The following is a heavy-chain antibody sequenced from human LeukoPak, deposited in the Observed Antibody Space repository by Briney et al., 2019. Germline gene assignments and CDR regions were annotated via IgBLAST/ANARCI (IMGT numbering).Heavy chain of an antibody. D-gene: IGHD3-16*01. CDR1: GGSISSGDYY. Sequence: NPSETLSLTCTVSGGSISSGDYYWTWIRQHPGKGLEWIGYIYYSGSTYYNPSLESRVTISVDTSKNQFSLEVSSVTAADTAVFFCARISGLMRPHMDVWGKGTTVPVSS. CDR2: IYYSGST. J-gene: IGHJ6*03. V-gene: IGHV4-31*03. CDR3: ARISGLMRPHMDV.